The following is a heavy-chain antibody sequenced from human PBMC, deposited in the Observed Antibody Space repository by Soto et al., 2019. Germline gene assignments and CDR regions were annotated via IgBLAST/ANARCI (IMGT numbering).Heavy chain of an antibody. CDR1: GFTFSSYG. CDR3: ARGDIVLVPAPKDYYYYGMDV. D-gene: IGHD2-2*01. CDR2: IWYDGSNK. Sequence: QVQLVESGGGVVRPGRSLRLSCAASGFTFSSYGMHWVRQAPGKGLEWVAVIWYDGSNKYYADSVKGRFTISRDNSKNTLYLQMNSLRAEDTAVYYCARGDIVLVPAPKDYYYYGMDVWGQGTTVTVSS. J-gene: IGHJ6*02. V-gene: IGHV3-33*01.